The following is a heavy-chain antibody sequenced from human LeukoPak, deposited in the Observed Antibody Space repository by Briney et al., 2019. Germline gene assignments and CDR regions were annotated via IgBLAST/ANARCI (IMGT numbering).Heavy chain of an antibody. J-gene: IGHJ5*02. Sequence: GSPRLSCAASGFTFSNFAMTWVRQAPGKGLEWVSSISGSHGPTYNTDSVKGRFTISRENSHNTLYLQMNSLRDEDTAVYYCTKERNGDYVGAFDPWGQGTMVTVSS. CDR1: GFTFSNFA. CDR2: ISGSHGPT. D-gene: IGHD4-17*01. CDR3: TKERNGDYVGAFDP. V-gene: IGHV3-23*01.